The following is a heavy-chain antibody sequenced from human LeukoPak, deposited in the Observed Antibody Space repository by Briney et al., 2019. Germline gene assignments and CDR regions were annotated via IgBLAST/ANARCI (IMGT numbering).Heavy chain of an antibody. V-gene: IGHV3-74*01. CDR1: GFTFSSFW. J-gene: IGHJ3*02. D-gene: IGHD1-14*01. CDR3: ARDTITLGAFDI. CDR2: TNSDGSTT. Sequence: PGGSLRLSCAASGFTFSSFWMHWVRQAPGKGLVWVSHTNSDGSTTDYADSVRGRFTISRDNAKNSLYLQMNSLRAEDTAVYYCARDTITLGAFDIWGQGTMVTVSS.